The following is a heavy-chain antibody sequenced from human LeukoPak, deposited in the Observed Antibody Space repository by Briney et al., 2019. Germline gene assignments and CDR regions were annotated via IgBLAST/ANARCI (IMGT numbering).Heavy chain of an antibody. CDR3: QGYGYYGSGSYLFDY. CDR2: IYYSGST. V-gene: IGHV4-39*01. Sequence: PSETLSLTCTVSGGSISSSSYYWGWIRQPPGKGLEWIGSIYYSGSTYYNPSLKSRVTISVDTSKNQFSLKLSSVTAADPAVYYCQGYGYYGSGSYLFDYWGQGTLVTVSS. J-gene: IGHJ4*02. D-gene: IGHD3-10*01. CDR1: GGSISSSSYY.